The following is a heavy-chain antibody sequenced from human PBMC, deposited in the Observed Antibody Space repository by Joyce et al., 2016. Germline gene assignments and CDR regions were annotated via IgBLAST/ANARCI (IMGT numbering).Heavy chain of an antibody. J-gene: IGHJ4*02. Sequence: EVQLVESGGGLVKPGGSLRLSCVVSGINLTDVWRSWVRQDQGKGMEWVGRCKRKSYGDTTDYGAPVKGRFTISTAEAKNTVYMQMNSLKSEDTGGYFCRCSEADFDFWGQGTLVTVSS. D-gene: IGHD2-15*01. V-gene: IGHV3-15*01. CDR2: CKRKSYGDTT. CDR1: GINLTDVW. CDR3: RCSEADFDF.